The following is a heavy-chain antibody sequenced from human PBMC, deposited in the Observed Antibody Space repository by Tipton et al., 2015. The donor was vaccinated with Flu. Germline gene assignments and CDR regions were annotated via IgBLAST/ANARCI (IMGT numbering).Heavy chain of an antibody. D-gene: IGHD2-8*01. CDR2: INSDGSTT. CDR1: GFTFSNYW. Sequence: GSLRLSCAASGFTFSNYWMHWVRQAPGKGLVWVSRINSDGSTTNYADSVKGRFTISRDNAKNTVYLQMNSLRAEDTAVYYCAREKGEYCTHTYCWKPLFDWGQGTLVTVSS. CDR3: AREKGEYCTHTYCWKPLFD. V-gene: IGHV3-74*01. J-gene: IGHJ4*02.